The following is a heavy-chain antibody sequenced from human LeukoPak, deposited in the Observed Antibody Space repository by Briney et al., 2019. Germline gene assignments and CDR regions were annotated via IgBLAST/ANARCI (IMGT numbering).Heavy chain of an antibody. J-gene: IGHJ3*02. Sequence: GGSLRLSCAASGFTLSAHGMNWVRQAPGKGLEWVSSISSSSIYIYYGDSVKGRFTISRDNARNSLYLQMNSLKAEDTAVYFCARGYSNYGYAFDIWGQGTMVTVSS. D-gene: IGHD4-11*01. CDR1: GFTLSAHG. V-gene: IGHV3-21*01. CDR2: ISSSSIYI. CDR3: ARGYSNYGYAFDI.